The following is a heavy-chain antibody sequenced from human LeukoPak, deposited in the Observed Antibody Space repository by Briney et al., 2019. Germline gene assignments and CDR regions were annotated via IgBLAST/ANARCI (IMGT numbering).Heavy chain of an antibody. J-gene: IGHJ5*02. CDR3: ARGKAVAGRPQTWFDP. D-gene: IGHD6-19*01. CDR1: EGTFGRNA. V-gene: IGHV1-69*06. CDR2: IIPLFGTS. Sequence: GASVKVSCKASEGTFGRNAISWVRQVPRQGLEWMGGIIPLFGTSNYAQKFQGRLTITADKSTSTVYMELSNLRSEDTAVYYCARGKAVAGRPQTWFDPWGQGTLVTVSS.